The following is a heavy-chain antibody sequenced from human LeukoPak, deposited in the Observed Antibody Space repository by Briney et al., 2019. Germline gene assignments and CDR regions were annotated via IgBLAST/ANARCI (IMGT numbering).Heavy chain of an antibody. CDR1: GFTFSSYA. CDR2: ISYDGSNK. D-gene: IGHD6-6*01. J-gene: IGHJ4*02. Sequence: GSLRLSCAASGFTFSSYAMHWVRQAPGKGLEWVAVISYDGSNKDYADSVKGRFTISRDNSKNTLYLQMNSLRAEDTAVYYCARGGGIAVRRGYFDYWGQGTLVTVSS. V-gene: IGHV3-30*04. CDR3: ARGGGIAVRRGYFDY.